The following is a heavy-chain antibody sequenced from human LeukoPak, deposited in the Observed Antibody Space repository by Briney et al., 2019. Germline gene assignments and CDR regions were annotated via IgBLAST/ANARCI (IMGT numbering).Heavy chain of an antibody. CDR3: AKDAHYLFGGKRDFYFDY. D-gene: IGHD4-23*01. CDR1: GFTFVSYG. Sequence: PGGSLRLSCATSGFTFVSYGMHWVRQAPGKGLEWVTFIRYDGSDQAYADSVKGRFTISRDNSKNTFYLHMTSLRREDTAVYYCAKDAHYLFGGKRDFYFDYWGRGALVTVSS. J-gene: IGHJ4*02. CDR2: IRYDGSDQ. V-gene: IGHV3-30*02.